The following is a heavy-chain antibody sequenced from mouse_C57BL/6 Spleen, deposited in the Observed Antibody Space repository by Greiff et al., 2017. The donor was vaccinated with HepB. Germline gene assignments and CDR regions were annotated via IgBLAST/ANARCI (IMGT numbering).Heavy chain of an antibody. D-gene: IGHD1-1*01. CDR2: IDPSDSYT. CDR3: ARSLITPVVAPYAMDY. J-gene: IGHJ4*01. Sequence: VQLQQSGAELVMPGASVKLSCKASGYTFTSYWMHWVKQRPGQGLEWIGEIDPSDSYTNYNQKFKGKSTLTVDKSSSTAYMQLSSLTSEDSAVYYCARSLITPVVAPYAMDYWGQGTSVTVSS. V-gene: IGHV1-69*01. CDR1: GYTFTSYW.